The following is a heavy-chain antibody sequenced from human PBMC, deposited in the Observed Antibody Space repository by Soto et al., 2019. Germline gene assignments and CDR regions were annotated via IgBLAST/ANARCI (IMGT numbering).Heavy chain of an antibody. V-gene: IGHV4-31*03. CDR1: GRPVSSGGYY. CDR3: VRDRALDSSGHWFDT. CDR2: IYHIGSP. D-gene: IGHD6-19*01. J-gene: IGHJ5*02. Sequence: QVQLQESGPELVKPSQTLSLTCTVSGRPVSSGGYYWTWIRQHPGRGLEWIGYIYHIGSPSYNPSLEIRLTISLDTSKNQFSLNLMSVTAADTAIYYCVRDRALDSSGHWFDTWGQGIMVTVSS.